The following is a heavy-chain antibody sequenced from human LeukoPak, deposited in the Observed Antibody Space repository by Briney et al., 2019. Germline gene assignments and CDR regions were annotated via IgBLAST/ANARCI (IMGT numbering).Heavy chain of an antibody. CDR1: GGSFSGYY. CDR2: INDSGST. J-gene: IGHJ4*02. D-gene: IGHD2-8*01. Sequence: KPSETLSLTCAVYGGSFSGYYWSWIRQPPGKGLEWIGEINDSGSTNYNPSLKSRVTISVDTSKNQFSLKLSSVTAADTAVYYCARGTTYCTNGVCYPGFDYWGQGTLVTVSS. V-gene: IGHV4-34*01. CDR3: ARGTTYCTNGVCYPGFDY.